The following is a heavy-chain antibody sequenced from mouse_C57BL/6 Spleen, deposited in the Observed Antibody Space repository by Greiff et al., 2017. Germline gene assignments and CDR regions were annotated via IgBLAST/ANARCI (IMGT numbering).Heavy chain of an antibody. CDR2: IWRGGST. CDR1: GFSLTSYG. V-gene: IGHV2-5*01. J-gene: IGHJ4*01. D-gene: IGHD1-1*01. Sequence: QVQLQQSGPGLVQPSQSLSITCTVSGFSLTSYGVPWVRQSPGKGLEWLGVIWRGGSTDYNAAFMSRLSITKDNSKSQVFFKMNSLQADDTAIYYCAKNDYYGSSPYAMDYWGQGTSVTVSS. CDR3: AKNDYYGSSPYAMDY.